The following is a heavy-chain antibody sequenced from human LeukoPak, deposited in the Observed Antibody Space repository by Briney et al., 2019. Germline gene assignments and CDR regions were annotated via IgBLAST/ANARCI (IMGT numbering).Heavy chain of an antibody. Sequence: ASVKVSCKASGYTFTSYDINWVRQATGQGLEWMGWMNPNSGNTGYAQKFQGRVTITRNTSISTAYMELSSLRSEDTAVYYCARDRGATPNRFGENWFDPWGQGTLVTVSS. CDR1: GYTFTSYD. CDR3: ARDRGATPNRFGENWFDP. J-gene: IGHJ5*02. CDR2: MNPNSGNT. V-gene: IGHV1-8*03. D-gene: IGHD5-12*01.